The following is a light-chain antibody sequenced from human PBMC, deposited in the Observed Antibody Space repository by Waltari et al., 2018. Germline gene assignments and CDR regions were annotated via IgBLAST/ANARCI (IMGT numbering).Light chain of an antibody. CDR2: AAS. V-gene: IGKV1-39*01. CDR3: QQSYSTPRT. Sequence: DIQMTQSPSSLPASVGDRVTITCRASQSISSYLNWYQQKPGKAPKLLIYAASSLQRGGPSRFSGSGSGTDFTLTISSLQPEDFATYYCQQSYSTPRTFGQGTKVEIK. J-gene: IGKJ1*01. CDR1: QSISSY.